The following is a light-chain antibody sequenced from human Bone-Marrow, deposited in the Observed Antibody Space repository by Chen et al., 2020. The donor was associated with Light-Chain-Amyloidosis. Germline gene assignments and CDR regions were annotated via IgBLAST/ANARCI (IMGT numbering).Light chain of an antibody. J-gene: IGLJ3*02. CDR3: QSYQGSSQGV. V-gene: IGLV6-57*01. CDR2: EDD. Sequence: NFMPTQPHSVSESPGKTVIISCTRSSGRIATNYVQWYQQRPGSSPTTVIYEDDQRPSGVQDRFSGSIDRSSNSASLTISGLKTENEADYYCQSYQGSSQGVFGGGTKLTIL. CDR1: SGRIATNY.